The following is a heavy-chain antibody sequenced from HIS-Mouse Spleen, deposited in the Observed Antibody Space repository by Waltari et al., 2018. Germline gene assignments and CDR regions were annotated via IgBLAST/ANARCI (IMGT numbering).Heavy chain of an antibody. D-gene: IGHD2-21*02. CDR3: ARKRTASGWFDP. J-gene: IGHJ5*02. V-gene: IGHV4-39*01. Sequence: QLQLQESGPGLVKPSETLSLTCTVSGCSISSCSYYWGWIRQPPGKGLEWIGSIYYSGSTYYNPSLKSRVTISVDTSKNQFSLKLSSVTAADTAVYYCARKRTASGWFDPWGQGTLVTVSS. CDR1: GCSISSCSYY. CDR2: IYYSGST.